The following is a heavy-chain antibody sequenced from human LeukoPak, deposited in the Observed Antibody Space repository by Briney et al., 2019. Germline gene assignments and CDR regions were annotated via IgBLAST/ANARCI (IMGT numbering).Heavy chain of an antibody. J-gene: IGHJ4*02. CDR1: GGSISSGGYY. D-gene: IGHD5-12*01. Sequence: SQTLPLTCTVSGGSISSGGYYWSWIRQHPGKGLEWIGYIYYSGSTYYNPSLKSRVTISVDTSKNQLSLKLSSVTAADTAVYYCARDRARDYDYYFDYWGQGTLVTVSS. CDR3: ARDRARDYDYYFDY. CDR2: IYYSGST. V-gene: IGHV4-31*03.